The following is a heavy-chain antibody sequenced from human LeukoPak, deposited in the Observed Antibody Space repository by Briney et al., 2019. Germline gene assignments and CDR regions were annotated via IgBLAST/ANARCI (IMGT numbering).Heavy chain of an antibody. CDR2: ISGSGGST. D-gene: IGHD3-22*01. Sequence: GGSLRLSCAASGFTFSSYAMTWVRQAPGKGLDWVSAISGSGGSTYYADSVKGRSTISRDNSKDTLYLQMNSLRAEDTAVYYCAKDPDYDSTGYYPDYWGQGTLVTVSS. CDR1: GFTFSSYA. V-gene: IGHV3-23*01. CDR3: AKDPDYDSTGYYPDY. J-gene: IGHJ4*02.